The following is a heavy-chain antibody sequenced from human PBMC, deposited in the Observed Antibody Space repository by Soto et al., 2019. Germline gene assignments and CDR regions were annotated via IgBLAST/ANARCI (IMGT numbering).Heavy chain of an antibody. D-gene: IGHD3-16*01. Sequence: GGSLRLSCAASGFTFSSYGMHWVRQAPGKGLEWVAVLSYDGSNKYYADSVKGRFTISRVNSKNTVYLQMNSRRSDDMSVYFCAPFTGDTFGYLGQGTRVTVSS. J-gene: IGHJ4*02. CDR1: GFTFSSYG. V-gene: IGHV3-30*03. CDR2: LSYDGSNK. CDR3: APFTGDTFGY.